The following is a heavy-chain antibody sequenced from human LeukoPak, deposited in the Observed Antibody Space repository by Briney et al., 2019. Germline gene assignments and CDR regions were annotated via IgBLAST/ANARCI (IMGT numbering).Heavy chain of an antibody. D-gene: IGHD6-19*01. V-gene: IGHV4-59*08. CDR3: AKVAGTRYYYYGMDV. CDR2: FSYSGST. Sequence: SETLSLTCTVSGGSISSYYWSWIRQPPGKGLEWIGYFSYSGSTNYNPSLKSRVTISVDTSKNQFSLKLSSVTAADTAVYYCAKVAGTRYYYYGMDVWGQGTTVTVSS. J-gene: IGHJ6*02. CDR1: GGSISSYY.